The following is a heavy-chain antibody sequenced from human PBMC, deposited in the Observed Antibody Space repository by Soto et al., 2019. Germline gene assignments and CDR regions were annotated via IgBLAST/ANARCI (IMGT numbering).Heavy chain of an antibody. CDR3: ARERNWATDW. J-gene: IGHJ4*02. V-gene: IGHV1-2*02. CDR2: IDPYRGGT. D-gene: IGHD7-27*01. CDR1: GYTFTDYY. Sequence: QVQLVQSGAEVKKPGASVKVSCKASGYTFTDYYMHWVRQAPGQGLEWVGWIDPYRGGTNYAQKFQGRVTMTRDTSISAVYMEVSSLRSDDTAVYYCARERNWATDWWGQGTLVTVSS.